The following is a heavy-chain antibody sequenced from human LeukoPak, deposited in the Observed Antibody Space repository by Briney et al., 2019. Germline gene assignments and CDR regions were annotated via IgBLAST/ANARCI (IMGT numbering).Heavy chain of an antibody. V-gene: IGHV3-74*01. CDR2: INSDGSWT. CDR1: GNYW. Sequence: GGSLRLSCAASGNYWMHWVRQAPGKGLVWVSHINSDGSWTGYADSVKGRSTISKDNAKNTVYLQMNNLRAEDTAVYYCVSFYETYWGRGTLVTVSS. D-gene: IGHD2-2*01. CDR3: VSFYETY. J-gene: IGHJ4*02.